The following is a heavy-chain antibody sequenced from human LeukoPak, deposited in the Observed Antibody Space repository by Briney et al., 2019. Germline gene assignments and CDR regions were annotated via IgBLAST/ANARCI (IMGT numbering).Heavy chain of an antibody. CDR3: AKGDSTTLLRPYYFDY. CDR1: GFTFSSYS. Sequence: GGSLRLSCAASGFTFSSYSMNWVRQAPGKGLEWVSDISGSGGSTYYADSVKGRFTISRDNSKNTLYLQMNSLRAEDTAVYYCAKGDSTTLLRPYYFDYWGQGTLVTVSS. J-gene: IGHJ4*02. D-gene: IGHD3-10*01. CDR2: ISGSGGST. V-gene: IGHV3-23*01.